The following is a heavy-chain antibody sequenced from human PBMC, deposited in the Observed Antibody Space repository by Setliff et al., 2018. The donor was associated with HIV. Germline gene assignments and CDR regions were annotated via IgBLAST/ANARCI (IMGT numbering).Heavy chain of an antibody. J-gene: IGHJ4*02. D-gene: IGHD1-1*01. V-gene: IGHV4-34*01. CDR1: GGSLSGYY. CDR2: INHSGSN. Sequence: SETLSLTCAVYGGSLSGYYWNWVRQSPGKGLEWIGEINHSGSNNYKPSLKRRVTISVDTAKNQFSRNLGSVTAADTAVYYCGRRYIAWFETTGNFDYWGQGALVTVSS. CDR3: GRRYIAWFETTGNFDY.